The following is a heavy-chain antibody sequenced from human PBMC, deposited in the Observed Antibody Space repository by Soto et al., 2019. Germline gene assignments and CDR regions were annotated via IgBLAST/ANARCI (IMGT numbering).Heavy chain of an antibody. D-gene: IGHD3-3*01. V-gene: IGHV3-33*01. Sequence: GGPLRLSCAASGFTFSSYGMHWVRQAPGKGLEWVAVIWYDGSNKYYADSVKGRFTISRDNSKNTLYLQMNSLRAEDTAVYYCARDQHYDFWSGYLNYYYYGMDVCGQGTTVTVSS. CDR2: IWYDGSNK. CDR1: GFTFSSYG. CDR3: ARDQHYDFWSGYLNYYYYGMDV. J-gene: IGHJ6*02.